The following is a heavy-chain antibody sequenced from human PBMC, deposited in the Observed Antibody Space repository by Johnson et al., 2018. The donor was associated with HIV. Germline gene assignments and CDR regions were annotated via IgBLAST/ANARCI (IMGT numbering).Heavy chain of an antibody. J-gene: IGHJ3*02. CDR3: AREGNYYDSSSHAFDI. Sequence: VQLVESGGGLAKPAWSPRLSCAASQFIFSNYYMNCVRQAPGNGLELVGQVNPNGDSTYLIDSGKDRFHTSRDNAKNTLHLHMNSLRAEDTAVYYCAREGNYYDSSSHAFDIWGQGTMVTVSS. V-gene: IGHV3-25*05. D-gene: IGHD3-22*01. CDR2: NPNGDST. CDR1: QFIFSNYY.